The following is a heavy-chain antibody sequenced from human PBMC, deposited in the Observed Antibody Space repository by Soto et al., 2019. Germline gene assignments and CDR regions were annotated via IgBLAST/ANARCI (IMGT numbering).Heavy chain of an antibody. V-gene: IGHV3-15*01. CDR3: TTDRALDKRIDY. D-gene: IGHD3-9*01. CDR1: GFTFSNAW. CDR2: IKSKTDGGTT. J-gene: IGHJ4*02. Sequence: GGSLRLSCAASGFTFSNAWMSWVRQAPGKGLEWVGRIKSKTDGGTTDYAAPVKGRFTISRDDSKNTLYLQMNSLKTEDTAVYYCTTDRALDKRIDYWGQGTLVTVSS.